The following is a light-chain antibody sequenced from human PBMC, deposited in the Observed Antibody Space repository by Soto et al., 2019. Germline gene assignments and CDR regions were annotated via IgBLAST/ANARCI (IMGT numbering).Light chain of an antibody. CDR1: SSDVGFYNF. CDR3: NSQTSSGIRV. V-gene: IGLV2-8*01. CDR2: EVT. J-gene: IGLJ1*01. Sequence: QSALTQPPSASGSPGQSLTISCTGTSSDVGFYNFVSWYQQRPGKAPKLVIYEVTKRPSGVPDRFSGSKSGSTASLTVSGLQADDEADYYCNSQTSSGIRVFGTGTKLTVL.